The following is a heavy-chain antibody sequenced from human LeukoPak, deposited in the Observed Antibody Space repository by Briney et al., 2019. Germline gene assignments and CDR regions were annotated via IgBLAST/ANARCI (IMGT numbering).Heavy chain of an antibody. Sequence: ASVKVSCKASGYTFTGYYMHWVRQAPGQGLEWMGWINPNSGGTNYAQKFQGRVTMTRDTSISTDYMELSRLRSDDTAVYYCAREGRGCSSTSCYQDYWGQGTLVTVSS. CDR3: AREGRGCSSTSCYQDY. CDR2: INPNSGGT. CDR1: GYTFTGYY. J-gene: IGHJ4*02. D-gene: IGHD2-2*01. V-gene: IGHV1-2*02.